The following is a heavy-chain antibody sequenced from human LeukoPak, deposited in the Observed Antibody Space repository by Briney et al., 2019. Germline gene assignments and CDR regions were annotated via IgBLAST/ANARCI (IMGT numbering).Heavy chain of an antibody. V-gene: IGHV4-39*01. Sequence: SETLSLTCTVSGGSISSSSYYWGWIRKPPGKGLEWIGSIYYSGSTYYNPSLKSRVTISVDTSKNQFSLKLSSVTAADTAVYYWARHGDGPRIYSVAFDIWGQGTMVTVSS. CDR2: IYYSGST. D-gene: IGHD5-12*01. J-gene: IGHJ3*02. CDR1: GGSISSSSYY. CDR3: ARHGDGPRIYSVAFDI.